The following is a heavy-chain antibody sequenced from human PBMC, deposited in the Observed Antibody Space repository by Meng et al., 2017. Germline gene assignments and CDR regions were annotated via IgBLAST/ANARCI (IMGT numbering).Heavy chain of an antibody. J-gene: IGHJ2*01. CDR3: AICVQLERPMVGRSWYFDL. Sequence: RMILTGARLKMTTPPENLPLNSSVCTFTSSASSVGRHAPGQGLGWMGGFFPIFGTANYERKCQCRDTMTAVESTSTTNMELSSLRSEDTAVYDCAICVQLERPMVGRSWYFDLWGRGTLVTVSS. D-gene: IGHD1-1*01. CDR2: FFPIFGTA. CDR1: VCTFTSSA. V-gene: IGHV1-69*01.